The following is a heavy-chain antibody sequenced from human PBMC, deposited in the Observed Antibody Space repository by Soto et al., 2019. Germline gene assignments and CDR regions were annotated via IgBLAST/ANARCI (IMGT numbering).Heavy chain of an antibody. V-gene: IGHV4-59*01. CDR3: AGGRWLQLPGY. J-gene: IGHJ4*02. CDR1: GGSISSYF. CDR2: IYYSGST. D-gene: IGHD5-12*01. Sequence: QVQLQESGPGLVKPSETLSLTCTVSGGSISSYFWSWIRQPPGKGLEWIGYIYYSGSTDYNPSLKGRVTMSIDTSKNQFSLKLSSVTAADTAVYYCAGGRWLQLPGYWGQGTLVTVSS.